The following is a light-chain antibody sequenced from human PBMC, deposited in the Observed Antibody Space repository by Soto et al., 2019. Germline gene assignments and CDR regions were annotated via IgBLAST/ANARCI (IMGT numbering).Light chain of an antibody. V-gene: IGLV2-14*01. CDR3: SSYTSSSTRV. CDR1: SSDVGGYNY. J-gene: IGLJ1*01. CDR2: DVS. Sequence: QSVLTQPASVSGSPGQSITISCTGTSSDVGGYNYVSWYQQHPGKAPKLMIYDVSNRPSGVSNRFSGSKSGNTASLTISGLKAEDEAEYYCSSYTSSSTRVFGTGTKVTVL.